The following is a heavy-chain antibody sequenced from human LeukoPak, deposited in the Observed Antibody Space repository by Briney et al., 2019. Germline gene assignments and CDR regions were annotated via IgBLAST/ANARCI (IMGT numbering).Heavy chain of an antibody. J-gene: IGHJ4*02. Sequence: GGSLRLSCAASGFTFDDYAMHWVRQAPGKGLEWVSLISWDGGSTYYADSVKGRFTISRDNAKNSLYLQMNSLRAEDTAVYYCARGLAVAGLLFDYWGQGTLVTVSS. V-gene: IGHV3-43D*03. D-gene: IGHD6-19*01. CDR2: ISWDGGST. CDR3: ARGLAVAGLLFDY. CDR1: GFTFDDYA.